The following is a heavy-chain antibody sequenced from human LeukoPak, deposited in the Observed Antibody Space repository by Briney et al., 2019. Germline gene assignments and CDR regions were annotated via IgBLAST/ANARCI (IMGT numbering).Heavy chain of an antibody. CDR3: ARASDLYDYVWGSYRYYFDY. Sequence: GASVKVSCKASGYTFTGYYMHWVRQAPGQGLEWMGWINPNSGGTNSAQKFQGRVTMTRDTSISTAYMELSRLRSDDTAVYYCARASDLYDYVWGSYRYYFDYWGQGTLVTVSS. D-gene: IGHD3-16*02. J-gene: IGHJ4*02. CDR1: GYTFTGYY. CDR2: INPNSGGT. V-gene: IGHV1-2*02.